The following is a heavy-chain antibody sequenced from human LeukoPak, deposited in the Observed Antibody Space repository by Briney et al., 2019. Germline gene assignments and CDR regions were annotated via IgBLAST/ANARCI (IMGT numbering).Heavy chain of an antibody. CDR1: GGSISSYY. CDR2: IYYSGST. V-gene: IGHV4-59*12. J-gene: IGHJ5*02. CDR3: ARGGLLLNWFDP. Sequence: SETLSLTCTVSGGSISSYYWSWIRQPPGKGLEWIGYIYYSGSTNYNPSLKSRVTMSVDTSKNQFSLKLSSVTAADTAVYYCARGGLLLNWFDPWGQGTLVTVSS.